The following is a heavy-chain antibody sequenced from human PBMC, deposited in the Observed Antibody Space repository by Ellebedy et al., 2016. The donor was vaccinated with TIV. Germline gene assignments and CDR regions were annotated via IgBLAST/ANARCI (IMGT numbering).Heavy chain of an antibody. Sequence: ASVKVSCKASGYTFTSYGISWVRQAPGQGLEWMGGIIPIFGTANYAQKFQGRVTITADESTSTAYMELSSLRSEDTAVYYCATGPVRGADNWFDSWGQGTLVTVSP. J-gene: IGHJ5*01. D-gene: IGHD3-10*01. CDR3: ATGPVRGADNWFDS. CDR1: GYTFTSYG. CDR2: IIPIFGTA. V-gene: IGHV1-69*13.